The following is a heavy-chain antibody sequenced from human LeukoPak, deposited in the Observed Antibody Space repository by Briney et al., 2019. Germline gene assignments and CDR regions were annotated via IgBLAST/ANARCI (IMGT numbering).Heavy chain of an antibody. CDR1: GYTFGSYG. Sequence: ASVKVSCKASGYTFGSYGITWVRQAPGQGLEWMGWISAYYGTTKYAQNLQGRVTMTIDTPTRTAYMEVRSLTSDDTAVYYCAKERDIVATITDYSAFDYWGQGTLVTVSS. J-gene: IGHJ4*02. CDR3: AKERDIVATITDYSAFDY. V-gene: IGHV1-18*01. D-gene: IGHD5-12*01. CDR2: ISAYYGTT.